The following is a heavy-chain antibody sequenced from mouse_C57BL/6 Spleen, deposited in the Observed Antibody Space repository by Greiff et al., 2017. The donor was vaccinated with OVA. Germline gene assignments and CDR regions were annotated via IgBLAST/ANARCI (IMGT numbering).Heavy chain of an antibody. V-gene: IGHV1-20*01. CDR3: ARRDYDPFYFDY. CDR2: INPYNGDT. Sequence: EVQVVESGPELVKPGDSVKISCKASGYSFTGYFMNWVMQSHGKSLEWIGRINPYNGDTFYNQKFKGKATLTVDKSSSTAHMELRSLTSEDSAVYYCARRDYDPFYFDYWGQGTTLTVSS. D-gene: IGHD2-4*01. CDR1: GYSFTGYF. J-gene: IGHJ2*01.